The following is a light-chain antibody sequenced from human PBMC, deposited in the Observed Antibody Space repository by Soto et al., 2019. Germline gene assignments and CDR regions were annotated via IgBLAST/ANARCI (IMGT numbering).Light chain of an antibody. CDR3: SAYRRGIIV. Sequence: QSLLTQPPSVSGAPGQRVTISCTGSSSNIGAGYDVHWYQQLPGTAPKLLIYGNSNRPSGVPDRFSGSKSGTSASLAITGLQAEDEAAYYCSAYRRGIIVFGGGTKLTVL. V-gene: IGLV1-40*01. CDR1: SSNIGAGYD. J-gene: IGLJ2*01. CDR2: GNS.